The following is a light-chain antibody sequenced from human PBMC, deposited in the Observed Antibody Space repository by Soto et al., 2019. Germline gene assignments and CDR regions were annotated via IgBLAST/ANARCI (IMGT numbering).Light chain of an antibody. Sequence: QSALTQPASVSGSPGQSITISCTGTSHDIGGYDFVSWYQQYPGRAPRLLISEVTRRPSGVSSRFSGSKSGNTASLTISGLQAEDEADYYCSSYTSSSTVVFGGGTKLTVL. CDR1: SHDIGGYDF. CDR3: SSYTSSSTVV. J-gene: IGLJ2*01. CDR2: EVT. V-gene: IGLV2-14*01.